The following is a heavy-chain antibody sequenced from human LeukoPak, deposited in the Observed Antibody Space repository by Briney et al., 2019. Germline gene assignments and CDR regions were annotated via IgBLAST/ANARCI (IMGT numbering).Heavy chain of an antibody. CDR1: GYSFTSYW. CDR3: ARHEWEPRHYYYYMDV. J-gene: IGHJ6*03. D-gene: IGHD1-26*01. CDR2: IYPGDSDT. V-gene: IGHV5-51*01. Sequence: GESLKISCKGSGYSFTSYWIGWVRQMPGKGLEWMGIIYPGDSDTRYSPSFQGQVTISADKSISTAYLQWSSLKASDTAMYYCARHEWEPRHYYYYMDVWGKGTTVTVSS.